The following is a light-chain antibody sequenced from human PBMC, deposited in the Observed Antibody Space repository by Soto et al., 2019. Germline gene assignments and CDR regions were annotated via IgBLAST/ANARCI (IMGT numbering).Light chain of an antibody. CDR1: QSVGSN. CDR2: GAS. CDR3: QQYNHWPRT. J-gene: IGKJ1*01. Sequence: EIVLTQFPGTLSLSPGERATLSCRASQSVGSNYLAWYQQRPGQPPNLLIYGASTRATGIPARFSGSGSGTEFTLTLNSLQSEDFAVYYCQQYNHWPRTFGQGTKGDIK. V-gene: IGKV3-15*01.